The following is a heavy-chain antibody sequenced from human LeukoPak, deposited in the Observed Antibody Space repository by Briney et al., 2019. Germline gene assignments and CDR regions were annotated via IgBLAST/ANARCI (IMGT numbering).Heavy chain of an antibody. Sequence: GGSLRLSCAASGFTFSSYAMSWVRQAPGKGLEWVSAISGSGGSTYYADSVKGRFTISRDNSKNTLYLQMNSLRAEDTAVYYCAKGLYLYCSGGSCYSVGPYFDYWGQGTLVTVSS. CDR2: ISGSGGST. CDR1: GFTFSSYA. J-gene: IGHJ4*02. V-gene: IGHV3-23*01. CDR3: AKGLYLYCSGGSCYSVGPYFDY. D-gene: IGHD2-15*01.